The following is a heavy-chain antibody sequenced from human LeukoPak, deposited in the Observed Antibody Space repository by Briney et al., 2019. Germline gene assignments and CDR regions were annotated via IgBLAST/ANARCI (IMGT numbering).Heavy chain of an antibody. D-gene: IGHD3-10*01. Sequence: GRSLRLSCAASGFTFSSYGMHWVRQAPGKGLKWVAVISYDGSNKYYADSVKGRFTISRDNSKNTLYLQMNSLRAEDTAVYYCAKDLDYYGSGRILPHYWGQGTLVTVSS. J-gene: IGHJ4*02. CDR3: AKDLDYYGSGRILPHY. CDR1: GFTFSSYG. V-gene: IGHV3-30*18. CDR2: ISYDGSNK.